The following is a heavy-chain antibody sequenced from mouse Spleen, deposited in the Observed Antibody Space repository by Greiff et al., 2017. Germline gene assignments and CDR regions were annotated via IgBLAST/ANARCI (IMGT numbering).Heavy chain of an antibody. Sequence: EVKLVESGGGLVQPGESLKLSCESYEYAFPSHDMSWVRKTPEKRLELVAAISSDGGSTYYPDTMERRVIMSRDNTKKTLYLQMSSLRSEDTAVYYCARRGDWYGNYWYFDVWGAGTTVTVSS. CDR1: EYAFPSHD. J-gene: IGHJ1*01. CDR2: ISSDGGST. D-gene: IGHD2-10*02. CDR3: ARRGDWYGNYWYFDV. V-gene: IGHV5-2*03.